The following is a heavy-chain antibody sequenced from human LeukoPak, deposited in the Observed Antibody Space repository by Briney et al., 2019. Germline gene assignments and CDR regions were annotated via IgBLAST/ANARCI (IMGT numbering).Heavy chain of an antibody. D-gene: IGHD6-6*01. CDR3: ARAVRLVQAPDY. CDR2: INSDGSST. Sequence: TGGSLRLSCAASGFTFSSYWMHWVRQAPGKGLVWVSRINSDGSSTSYADSVKGRFTISRDNAKNTLYLQMNSLRAEDTAVYYCARAVRLVQAPDYWGQGTLVTVSS. J-gene: IGHJ4*02. CDR1: GFTFSSYW. V-gene: IGHV3-74*01.